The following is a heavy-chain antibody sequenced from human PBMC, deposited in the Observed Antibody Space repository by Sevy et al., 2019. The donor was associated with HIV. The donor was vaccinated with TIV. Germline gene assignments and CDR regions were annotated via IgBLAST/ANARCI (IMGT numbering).Heavy chain of an antibody. J-gene: IGHJ4*02. D-gene: IGHD6-19*01. CDR2: IYHSGST. CDR3: ATHIKYSSGWHYFDY. V-gene: IGHV4-38-2*01. CDR1: GYSISSGYY. Sequence: SETLSLTCAVSGYSISSGYYWGWIRQPPGKGLEWIGSIYHSGSTYYNPSLKSRVTISVDTSKNQYSLKLSSVTAADTAVYYCATHIKYSSGWHYFDYWGQGTLVTVSS.